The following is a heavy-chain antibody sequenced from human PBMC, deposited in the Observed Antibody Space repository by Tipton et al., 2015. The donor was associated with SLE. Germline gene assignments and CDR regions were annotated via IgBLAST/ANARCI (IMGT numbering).Heavy chain of an antibody. CDR2: ISAYNGNT. CDR3: AREAERHYYGSGSYYGTGY. J-gene: IGHJ4*02. Sequence: QSGAEVKKPGASVKVSCVASGYTFINYGISWVRQAPGQGLEWMGWISAYNGNTNYAQKLQGRVTMATDTSTSTAYMELRSLRSDDTAVYYCAREAERHYYGSGSYYGTGYWGQGTLVTVSS. CDR1: GYTFINYG. D-gene: IGHD3-10*01. V-gene: IGHV1-18*01.